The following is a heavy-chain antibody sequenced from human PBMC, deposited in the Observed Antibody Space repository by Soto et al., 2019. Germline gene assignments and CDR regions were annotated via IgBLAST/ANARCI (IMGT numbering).Heavy chain of an antibody. Sequence: EVQLVESGGGLVQPGRSLRLSCAASGFTFDDYAMHWVRQAPGKGLEWVSGISWNSGSIGYADSVKGRFTISRDNAKNSLYLQMNSLRAEDTALYYCAKDNSPTVTTYGMDVWGQGTTVTVSS. CDR3: AKDNSPTVTTYGMDV. J-gene: IGHJ6*02. V-gene: IGHV3-9*01. CDR1: GFTFDDYA. CDR2: ISWNSGSI. D-gene: IGHD4-17*01.